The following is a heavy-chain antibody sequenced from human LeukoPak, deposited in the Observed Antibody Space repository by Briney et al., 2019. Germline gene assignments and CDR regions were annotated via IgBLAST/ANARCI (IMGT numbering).Heavy chain of an antibody. CDR1: GDSVSSNSAA. V-gene: IGHV6-1*01. CDR3: ARDQGRHNWNDDDYFDY. Sequence: SQTLSLTCAISGDSVSSNSAAWNWIRQSPSRGLEWLGRTYYRSKWYNDYAVSVKSRITINPDTSKNQFSLQLNSVTPEDTAVYYCARDQGRHNWNDDDYFDYWGQGTLVTVSS. CDR2: TYYRSKWYN. J-gene: IGHJ4*02. D-gene: IGHD1-1*01.